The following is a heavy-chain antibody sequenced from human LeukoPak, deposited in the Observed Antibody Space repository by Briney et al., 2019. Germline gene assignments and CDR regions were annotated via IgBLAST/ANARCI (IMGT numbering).Heavy chain of an antibody. CDR1: GYTFTYYA. CDR3: ARASVSSSFVYWESAYFDY. V-gene: IGHV1-3*01. CDR2: INAGSGNT. D-gene: IGHD6-6*01. Sequence: GASVKVSCKASGYTFTYYAIHWVRQAPGQRLEWMGWINAGSGNTKYSQNFQDRVTITRDTSASIAYMELRSLRSEDTAVYYCARASVSSSFVYWESAYFDYWGQGTLVTVSS. J-gene: IGHJ4*02.